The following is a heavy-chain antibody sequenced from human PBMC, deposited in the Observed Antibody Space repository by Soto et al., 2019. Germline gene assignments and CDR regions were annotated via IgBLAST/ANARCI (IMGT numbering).Heavy chain of an antibody. Sequence: GGSLRLSCAASGFTFSSYWMSWVRQAPGKGLEWVANIKQDGSEKYYVDSVKGRFTISRDNAKNSLYLQMNSPRAEDTAVYYCARFIGELLYYFDYWGQGTLVTVSS. D-gene: IGHD3-10*01. CDR3: ARFIGELLYYFDY. CDR2: IKQDGSEK. V-gene: IGHV3-7*01. J-gene: IGHJ4*02. CDR1: GFTFSSYW.